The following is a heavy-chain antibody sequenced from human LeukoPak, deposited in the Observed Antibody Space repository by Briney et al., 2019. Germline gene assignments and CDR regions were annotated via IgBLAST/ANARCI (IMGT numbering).Heavy chain of an antibody. V-gene: IGHV4-39*01. J-gene: IGHJ4*02. CDR3: ARGYYGGVFDY. CDR1: GGSISSSSYY. Sequence: PSETLSLTCTVSGGSISSSSYYWGWIRQPPGKGPEWIGSIYYSGSTYYNPSLKSRVTISVDTSKNQFSLKLSSVTAADTAVYYCARGYYGGVFDYWGQGTLVTVSS. CDR2: IYYSGST. D-gene: IGHD3-10*01.